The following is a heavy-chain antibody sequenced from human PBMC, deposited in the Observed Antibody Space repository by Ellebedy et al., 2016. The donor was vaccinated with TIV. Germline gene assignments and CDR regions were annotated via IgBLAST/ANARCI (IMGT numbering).Heavy chain of an antibody. CDR3: ARGIITAVGLQPNFDY. CDR2: ISAYNGKT. D-gene: IGHD6-13*01. J-gene: IGHJ4*02. CDR1: GYTFRGYG. Sequence: ASVKVSCKASGYTFRGYGISWVRQAPGQGLEWMGWISAYNGKTKYLQKFQGRVSINRDTSASTAYMELSSLRSEDTAVYYCARGIITAVGLQPNFDYWGQGALVTVSS. V-gene: IGHV1-18*01.